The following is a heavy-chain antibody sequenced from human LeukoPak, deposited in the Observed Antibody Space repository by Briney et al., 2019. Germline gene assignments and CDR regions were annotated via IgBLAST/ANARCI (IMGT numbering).Heavy chain of an antibody. D-gene: IGHD3-9*01. Sequence: ASVNVSCKAAGYTLTSYGFRWVRQAPGHGLEWIGWISTDNGNTNYAQKRQGRVTMTTDTSTSTAYMELRSLRSDDTAVYYCARVQGLRYFDWVDYWGQGTLVTVSS. CDR3: ARVQGLRYFDWVDY. CDR2: ISTDNGNT. J-gene: IGHJ4*02. V-gene: IGHV1-18*04. CDR1: GYTLTSYG.